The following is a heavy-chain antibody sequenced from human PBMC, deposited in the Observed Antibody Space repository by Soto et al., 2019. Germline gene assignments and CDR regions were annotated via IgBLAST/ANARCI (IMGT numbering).Heavy chain of an antibody. CDR1: GFTFSSYS. Sequence: EVQLVESGGGLVKPGGSLRLSCAASGFTFSSYSMNWVRQAPGKGLEWVSSISSSSSYIYYADSVKGRFTISRDNAKNSLYLQMNSLRAEDTAVYYCAREIRGSYSVDYWGQGTLVTVSS. CDR3: AREIRGSYSVDY. V-gene: IGHV3-21*01. J-gene: IGHJ4*02. CDR2: ISSSSSYI. D-gene: IGHD6-13*01.